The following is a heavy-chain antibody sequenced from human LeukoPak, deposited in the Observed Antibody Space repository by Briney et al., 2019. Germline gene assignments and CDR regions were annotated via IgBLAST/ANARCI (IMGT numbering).Heavy chain of an antibody. J-gene: IGHJ4*02. V-gene: IGHV4-39*01. Sequence: ASETLSLTCTVSGDSINTKSYYWGWIRQPPGKGLEWIGSIYYSGNTYYNPSLKIRFTLSIDTSKNRFSLRLSSVTAADTAVYYCARHSYGTFDYWGQGTLVTVSS. CDR2: IYYSGNT. CDR3: ARHSYGTFDY. D-gene: IGHD5-18*01. CDR1: GDSINTKSYY.